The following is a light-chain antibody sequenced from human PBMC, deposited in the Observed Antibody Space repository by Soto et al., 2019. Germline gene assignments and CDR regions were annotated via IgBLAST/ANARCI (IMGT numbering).Light chain of an antibody. J-gene: IGKJ3*01. Sequence: IQMTQSPSTLSASVGDRVTITCRASQSVSSRLAWYQQKPGKAPKLLIFDASSLESGVPSRFSGSGSGTEFTLTISSLQPDDFATYYCQQYDSYLFTFGPGTKVDI. CDR2: DAS. CDR3: QQYDSYLFT. CDR1: QSVSSR. V-gene: IGKV1-5*01.